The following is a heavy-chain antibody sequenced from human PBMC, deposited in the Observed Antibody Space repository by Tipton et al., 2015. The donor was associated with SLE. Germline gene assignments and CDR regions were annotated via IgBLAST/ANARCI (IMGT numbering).Heavy chain of an antibody. CDR1: GGSISSHNR. V-gene: IGHV4-4*01. CDR3: ARELYSGTYAFDH. CDR2: FSHSGPT. Sequence: TLSLTCAVSGGSISSHNRWSWVRQPPGKGLEWIGEFSHSGPTNYNPSLKSRVTISVDKSKNQFSLNLISVTAADTAVYFCARELYSGTYAFDHWGQGALVTVSS. J-gene: IGHJ4*02. D-gene: IGHD1-26*01.